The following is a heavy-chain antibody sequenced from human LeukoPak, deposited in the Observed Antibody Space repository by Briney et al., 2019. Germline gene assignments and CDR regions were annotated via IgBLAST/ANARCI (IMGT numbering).Heavy chain of an antibody. V-gene: IGHV4-39*07. J-gene: IGHJ4*02. CDR2: IYYSGST. Sequence: PSETLSLTCTVSGDSISSSTYYWGWIRQPPGQGLEWNGRIYYSGSTYYNPSLKSRVTISVDTSENQFSLKLSSVTAADTAVYYCARVGYYGSGSYTKKTDFDYWGQGTLVTVSS. CDR1: GDSISSSTYY. CDR3: ARVGYYGSGSYTKKTDFDY. D-gene: IGHD3-10*01.